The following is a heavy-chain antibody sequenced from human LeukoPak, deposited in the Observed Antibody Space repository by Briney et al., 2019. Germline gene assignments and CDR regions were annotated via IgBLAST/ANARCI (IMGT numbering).Heavy chain of an antibody. D-gene: IGHD6-13*01. CDR1: GGSISSGGYY. CDR2: IYYSGST. Sequence: SETLSLTCTVSGGSISSGGYYWSWIRQHPGKGLEWIGYIYYSGSTYYNPSLKSRVTISVDTSKNQFSLKLSSVTAADTAVYYCARGYQPAAAGDYWGQGTLVTVSS. J-gene: IGHJ4*02. V-gene: IGHV4-31*03. CDR3: ARGYQPAAAGDY.